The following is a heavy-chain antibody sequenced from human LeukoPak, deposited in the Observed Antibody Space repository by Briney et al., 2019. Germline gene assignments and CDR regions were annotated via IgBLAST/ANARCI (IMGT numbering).Heavy chain of an antibody. J-gene: IGHJ3*02. CDR3: ARHIPHIVAHAFDI. D-gene: IGHD2-21*01. CDR2: IYYSGST. V-gene: IGHV4-59*01. CDR1: GGSISSYY. Sequence: PSETLSLTCTVSGGSISSYYWSWIRQPPGKGLEWIGYIYYSGSTNYNPSLKSRVTISVDTSKNQFSLKLSSVTAADTAVCYCARHIPHIVAHAFDIWGQGTMVTVSS.